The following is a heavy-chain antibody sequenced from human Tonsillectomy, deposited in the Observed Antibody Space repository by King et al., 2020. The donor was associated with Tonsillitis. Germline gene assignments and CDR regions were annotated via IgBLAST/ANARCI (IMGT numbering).Heavy chain of an antibody. J-gene: IGHJ5*02. CDR2: INHSGST. CDR1: GGSFSGYY. CDR3: ARDRSRWGLNPSIAARVDWFDP. V-gene: IGHV4-34*01. D-gene: IGHD6-6*01. Sequence: VQLQQWGAGLLKPSETLSLTCAVYGGSFSGYYWSWIRQPPGKGLEWIGEINHSGSTNYNPSLKSRVTISVDTSKNQFSLKLSSVTAADTAVYYCARDRSRWGLNPSIAARVDWFDPWGQGTLVTVSS.